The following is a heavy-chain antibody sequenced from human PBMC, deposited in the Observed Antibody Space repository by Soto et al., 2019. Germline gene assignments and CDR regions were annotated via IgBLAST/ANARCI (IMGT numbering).Heavy chain of an antibody. Sequence: PGESLKISCKDSGHSFTNYWIVWVRQMPGKGLEWMGTNYPDDSETRYSPSFQGQVTISADKSINTAYLQWSSLKASDTAIYYCATTQSSATFKTYYYDMHVWGQGATVTVSS. CDR3: ATTQSSATFKTYYYDMHV. D-gene: IGHD3-10*01. V-gene: IGHV5-51*01. CDR2: NYPDDSET. J-gene: IGHJ6*02. CDR1: GHSFTNYW.